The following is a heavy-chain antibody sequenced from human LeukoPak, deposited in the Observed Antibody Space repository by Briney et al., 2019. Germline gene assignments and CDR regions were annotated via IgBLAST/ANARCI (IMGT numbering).Heavy chain of an antibody. V-gene: IGHV4-59*08. CDR3: ARLGAGPTYYDFWSGYSSFYFDY. J-gene: IGHJ4*02. CDR2: IYYSGST. CDR1: GGSISSYY. Sequence: SETLSLTCTVSGGSISSYYWSWIRQPPGKGLEWIGYIYYSGSTYYNPSLKSRLTISVDTSKNQFSLKLSSVSAADTAVYYCARLGAGPTYYDFWSGYSSFYFDYWGQGTLVTVSS. D-gene: IGHD3-3*01.